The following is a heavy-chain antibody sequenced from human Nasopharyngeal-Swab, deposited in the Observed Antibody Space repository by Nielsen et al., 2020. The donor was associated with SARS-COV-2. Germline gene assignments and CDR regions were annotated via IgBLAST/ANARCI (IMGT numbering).Heavy chain of an antibody. Sequence: SETLSLTCTVSGGSISSGSYYWSWIRQPAGKGLEWIGRIYTSGSTNYNPSLKSRVTISVDTSKSQFSLELSSVTAADTAVYYCARDHAMIIDYWGQGTLVTVSS. CDR1: GGSISSGSYY. V-gene: IGHV4-61*02. D-gene: IGHD3-22*01. CDR2: IYTSGST. J-gene: IGHJ4*02. CDR3: ARDHAMIIDY.